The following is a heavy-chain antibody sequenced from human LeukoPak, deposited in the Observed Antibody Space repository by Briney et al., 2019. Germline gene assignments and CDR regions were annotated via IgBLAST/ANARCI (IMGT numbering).Heavy chain of an antibody. CDR1: GTSISSGGYY. CDR2: VYPTGST. D-gene: IGHD3-10*01. J-gene: IGHJ4*02. V-gene: IGHV4-31*03. CDR3: ARVIGPGSSIDY. Sequence: SPTLSLTCTVSGTSISSGGYYWSWIRQHPGKGLECIAYVYPTGSTYYNPSLKSRVIISVDTSQNQFSLTLSSVTAADTAAYYCARVIGPGSSIDYWGQGTQVTVSS.